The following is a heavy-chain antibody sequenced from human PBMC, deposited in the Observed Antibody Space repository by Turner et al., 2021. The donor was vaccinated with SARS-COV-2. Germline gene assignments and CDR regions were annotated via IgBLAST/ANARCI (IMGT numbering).Heavy chain of an antibody. D-gene: IGHD2-2*02. CDR2: INPNSGGT. V-gene: IGHV1-2*02. CDR3: ARSIVVVPAAISY. J-gene: IGHJ4*02. Sequence: QVQLVQSGAEVKTPGASVKVSCQASGYTFTGYYMHWVRQAPGQGLEWMGWINPNSGGTNYAQKFQGRVTMTRDMSISTAYMELSRLRSDDTAVYYCARSIVVVPAAISYWGQGTLVTVSS. CDR1: GYTFTGYY.